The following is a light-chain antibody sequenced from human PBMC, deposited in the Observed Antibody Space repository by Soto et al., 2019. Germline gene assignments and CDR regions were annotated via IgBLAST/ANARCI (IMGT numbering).Light chain of an antibody. Sequence: DIQMTQSPSSLSASVGDRVTITCRASQSISNYLNWYQQKPGKAPNLLIYAASILQGGVPSRFSGSGSGTDFTLTISSLQPEDSATYFCQQSYGMSPTFGPGTKVETK. CDR1: QSISNY. CDR3: QQSYGMSPT. V-gene: IGKV1-39*01. CDR2: AAS. J-gene: IGKJ3*01.